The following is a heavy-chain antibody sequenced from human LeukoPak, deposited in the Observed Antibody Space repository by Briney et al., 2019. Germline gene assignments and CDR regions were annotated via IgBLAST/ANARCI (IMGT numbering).Heavy chain of an antibody. Sequence: GGSLRLSCAASGFTFSSYAMHWVRQAPGKGLEWVSYISSSGSTIHYADSVKGRFTISRDNAKNSLYLQVNSLRADDTAYYYCARETVAAAGPFDYWGRGTLVTVSS. J-gene: IGHJ4*01. D-gene: IGHD6-13*01. CDR2: ISSSGSTI. CDR1: GFTFSSYA. CDR3: ARETVAAAGPFDY. V-gene: IGHV3-48*03.